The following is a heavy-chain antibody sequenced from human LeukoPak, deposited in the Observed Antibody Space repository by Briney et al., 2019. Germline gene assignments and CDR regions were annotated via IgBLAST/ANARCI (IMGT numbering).Heavy chain of an antibody. CDR3: ARRKTLFWYFDY. CDR2: IYSSGST. CDR1: GYSISSGYS. V-gene: IGHV4-38-2*01. Sequence: SETLSLTCAVSGYSISSGYSWDWIRQSPGKGLEWIGNIYSSGSTYYNPSLKSRVTISVDTSKNQFSLSLNSVTAADTAVYYCARRKTLFWYFDYWGQGTLVTVSS. D-gene: IGHD3-3*01. J-gene: IGHJ4*02.